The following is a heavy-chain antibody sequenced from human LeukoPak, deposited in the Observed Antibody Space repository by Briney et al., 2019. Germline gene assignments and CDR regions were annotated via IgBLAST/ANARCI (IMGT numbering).Heavy chain of an antibody. Sequence: PSETLSLTCTVSGGSFSSYYWSWIRQPPGKGLEWIGYIYYSGSAKYNPSLKSRVTISVDTSKNQFSLKLSSVTAGDTAVYYCARAPGIAAAGTHFDFWGQGTLVTVSS. V-gene: IGHV4-59*01. CDR2: IYYSGSA. J-gene: IGHJ4*02. CDR3: ARAPGIAAAGTHFDF. CDR1: GGSFSSYY. D-gene: IGHD6-13*01.